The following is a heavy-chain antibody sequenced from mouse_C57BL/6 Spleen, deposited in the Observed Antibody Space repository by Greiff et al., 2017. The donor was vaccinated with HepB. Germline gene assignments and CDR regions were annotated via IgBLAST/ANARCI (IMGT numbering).Heavy chain of an antibody. CDR3: ARGHYAMDY. Sequence: QVQLQQPRAELVKPGASVKLSCKASGYTFTSYWMQWVKQRPGQGLEWIGEIDPSDSYTNYNQKFKGKATLTVDTSSSTAYMQLSSLTSEDSAVYYCARGHYAMDYWGQGTSVTVSS. J-gene: IGHJ4*01. CDR1: GYTFTSYW. CDR2: IDPSDSYT. V-gene: IGHV1-50*01.